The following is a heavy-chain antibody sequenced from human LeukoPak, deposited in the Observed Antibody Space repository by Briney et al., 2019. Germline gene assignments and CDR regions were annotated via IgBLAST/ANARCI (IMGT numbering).Heavy chain of an antibody. J-gene: IGHJ4*02. CDR1: GFTFSSYG. D-gene: IGHD4-11*01. V-gene: IGHV3-21*01. CDR3: VRDRFYSKDFDY. Sequence: PGGSLRLSCAASGFTFSSYGMNWVRQAPGKGLEWVSSISSSSSYMYYADSVKGRFTISRDNAKNSLYLQVNSLRAEDTAVYYCVRDRFYSKDFDYWGQGTLVTVSS. CDR2: ISSSSSYM.